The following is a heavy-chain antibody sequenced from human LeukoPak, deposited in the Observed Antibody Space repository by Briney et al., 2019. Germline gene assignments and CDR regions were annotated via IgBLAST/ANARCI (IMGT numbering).Heavy chain of an antibody. J-gene: IGHJ5*02. CDR2: IYYSGST. V-gene: IGHV4-59*08. CDR1: GGSISSYY. D-gene: IGHD3-16*01. CDR3: ARNDYVWGSQGWFDP. Sequence: SETLSLTCTVSGGSISSYYWSWIRQPPGKGLEWIGYIYYSGSTNYNPSLKSRVTISVDTSKNQFSLKLSSVTAADTAVYYCARNDYVWGSQGWFDPWGQGTLVTVSS.